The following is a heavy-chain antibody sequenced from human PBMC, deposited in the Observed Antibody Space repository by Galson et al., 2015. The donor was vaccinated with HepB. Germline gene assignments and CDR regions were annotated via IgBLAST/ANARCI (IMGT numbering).Heavy chain of an antibody. J-gene: IGHJ6*02. CDR1: GDSVSSNSAA. CDR3: ARVGSGSYYNPSYYYYGMDV. V-gene: IGHV6-1*01. D-gene: IGHD3-10*01. Sequence: CAISGDSVSSNSAAWNRIRQSPSRGLEWLGRTYYRSKWYNDYAVSVKSRITINPDTSKNQFSLQLNSVTPEDTAVYYCARVGSGSYYNPSYYYYGMDVWGQGTTVTVSS. CDR2: TYYRSKWYN.